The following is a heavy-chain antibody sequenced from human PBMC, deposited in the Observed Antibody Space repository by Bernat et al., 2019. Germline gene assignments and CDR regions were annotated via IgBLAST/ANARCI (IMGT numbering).Heavy chain of an antibody. J-gene: IGHJ4*02. V-gene: IGHV3-21*01. CDR3: ARDYCSDTSCYYFGE. CDR1: GFTFSRYT. CDR2: ITSSSSYI. Sequence: EVQLVESGGGLVKPGGSLRLSCAASGFTFSRYTMNWVRQAPGKGLEWVSSITSSSSYIYYADSVKGRFTISRDNAKNSLYLQMNSLRAEDTAMYYCARDYCSDTSCYYFGEWGQGTLVTVSS. D-gene: IGHD2-2*01.